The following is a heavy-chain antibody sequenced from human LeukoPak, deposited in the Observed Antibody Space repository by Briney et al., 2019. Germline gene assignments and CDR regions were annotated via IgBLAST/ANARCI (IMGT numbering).Heavy chain of an antibody. D-gene: IGHD2-15*01. CDR3: ARDRALAVSLSD. V-gene: IGHV3-30*01. CDR1: GFSFGNFA. Sequence: GGSLRLSCAASGFSFGNFALHWVRQAPGKGLERVAVVSYDGSNTYYGDSVKGRFTISRDNSKNGLFLQMTNLRVEDTAVYFCARDRALAVSLSDWGQGTLVTVSS. J-gene: IGHJ4*02. CDR2: VSYDGSNT.